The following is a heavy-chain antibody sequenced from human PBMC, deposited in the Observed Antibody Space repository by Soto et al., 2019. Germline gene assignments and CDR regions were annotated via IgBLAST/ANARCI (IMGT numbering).Heavy chain of an antibody. V-gene: IGHV4-59*08. CDR3: ARHDLRGWAFDI. D-gene: IGHD5-12*01. Sequence: QVQLQESGPGLVKPSETLSLTCTVSGVSISSYYWSWIRQPPGKGLEWIAYTHYTGRTLYNPSLTSRVTISVDTSKNQFSLKVTSVTAADTAVYYCARHDLRGWAFDIWGQGTMVTVSS. CDR2: THYTGRT. J-gene: IGHJ3*02. CDR1: GVSISSYY.